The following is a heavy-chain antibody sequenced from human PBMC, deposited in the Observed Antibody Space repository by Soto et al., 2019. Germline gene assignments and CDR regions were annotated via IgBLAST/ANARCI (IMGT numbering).Heavy chain of an antibody. CDR2: ISGYNDNT. CDR3: ARTSYYDSSGHHDAFDI. J-gene: IGHJ3*02. Sequence: GASVKVSCKASGYTFTSYGFSWVRQAPGQGLEWMGWISGYNDNTNYAQKFQGRVTMTTDTSTSTAYMDLRSLRSDDTAVYYCARTSYYDSSGHHDAFDIWG. V-gene: IGHV1-18*01. CDR1: GYTFTSYG. D-gene: IGHD3-22*01.